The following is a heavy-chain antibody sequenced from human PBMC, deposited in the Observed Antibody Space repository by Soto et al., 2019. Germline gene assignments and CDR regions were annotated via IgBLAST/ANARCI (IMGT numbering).Heavy chain of an antibody. CDR3: ARGYSSSWYYYGTDV. CDR2: IYYSGST. Sequence: SETLSLTCTVSGGSISSGDYYWSWIRQPPGKGLEWIGYIYYSGSTYYNPSLKSRVTISVDTSKNQFSLKLSSVTAADTAVYYCARGYSSSWYYYGTDVWGQGTTVTVSS. D-gene: IGHD6-13*01. V-gene: IGHV4-30-4*01. J-gene: IGHJ6*02. CDR1: GGSISSGDYY.